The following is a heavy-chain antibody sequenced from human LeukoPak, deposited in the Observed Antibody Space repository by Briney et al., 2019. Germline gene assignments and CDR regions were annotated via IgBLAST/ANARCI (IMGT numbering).Heavy chain of an antibody. CDR2: IYHSGST. Sequence: SETLSLTCTVSGGSISSSSYYWGWIRQPPGKGLEWIGSIYHSGSTYYNPSLKSRVTISVDTSKNQFSLKLSSVTAADTAVYYCARDRPLWYSSGQNWFDPWGQGTLVTVSS. CDR1: GGSISSSSYY. V-gene: IGHV4-39*07. D-gene: IGHD6-19*01. CDR3: ARDRPLWYSSGQNWFDP. J-gene: IGHJ5*02.